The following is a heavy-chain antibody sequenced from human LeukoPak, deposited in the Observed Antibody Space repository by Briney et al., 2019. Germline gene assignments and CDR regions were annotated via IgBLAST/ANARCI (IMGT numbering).Heavy chain of an antibody. J-gene: IGHJ5*02. CDR3: ARDRTPHTLWLDP. Sequence: PGGSLRLSCAASRLTVYSNYMHWLRQAPGKGLEWVSVIYTSGTTYYADSVKGRFTISRDDSKNTLYLQMNNLPAEDTAMYYCARDRTPHTLWLDPWGQGTLVIVSS. CDR2: IYTSGTT. V-gene: IGHV3-53*01. CDR1: RLTVYSNY.